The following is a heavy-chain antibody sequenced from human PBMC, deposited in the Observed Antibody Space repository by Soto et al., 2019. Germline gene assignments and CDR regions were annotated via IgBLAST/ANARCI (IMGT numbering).Heavy chain of an antibody. CDR2: ISGSGGST. CDR3: AKDLGPYGYFDY. V-gene: IGHV3-23*01. CDR1: GFTFSSYA. Sequence: GGSLRLSCAASGFTFSSYAMSWVRQAPRKGLEWVSAISGSGGSTYYADSVKGRFTISRDNSKNTLYLQMNSLRAEDTAVYYCAKDLGPYGYFDYWGQGTLVTVSS. J-gene: IGHJ4*02. D-gene: IGHD3-16*01.